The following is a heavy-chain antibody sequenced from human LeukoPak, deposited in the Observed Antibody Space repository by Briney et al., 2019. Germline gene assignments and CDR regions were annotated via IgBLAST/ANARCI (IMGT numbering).Heavy chain of an antibody. CDR3: ASIYYYDSAPIDP. CDR1: GGSIKSDTYY. V-gene: IGHV4-39*07. CDR2: IYYSGSA. Sequence: SETLSLTCTVSGGSIKSDTYYWGWIRQPPGKGLEWIGNIYYSGSAYYNPSLKSRVTISVDTSKNQFSLKLSSVTAADTAVYYCASIYYYDSAPIDPWGQGTLVTVSS. D-gene: IGHD3-22*01. J-gene: IGHJ5*02.